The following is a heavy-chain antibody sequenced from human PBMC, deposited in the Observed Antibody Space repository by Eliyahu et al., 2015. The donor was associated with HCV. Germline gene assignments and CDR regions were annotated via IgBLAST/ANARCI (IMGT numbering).Heavy chain of an antibody. D-gene: IGHD3-22*01. CDR2: IFSNDEK. J-gene: IGHJ3*01. CDR1: GFSLSNPKMG. CDR3: ARIFDSSGYHLDAFDV. V-gene: IGHV2-26*01. Sequence: QVTLKESGPVLVKPTETLTLTCTVSGFSLSNPKMGVGWIRQPPGKALEWLAHIFSNDEKSYSSSLTSRLTVSEDTSKSQVVLTMRNMDPVDTATYYCARIFDSSGYHLDAFDVWGPGTMVTVSS.